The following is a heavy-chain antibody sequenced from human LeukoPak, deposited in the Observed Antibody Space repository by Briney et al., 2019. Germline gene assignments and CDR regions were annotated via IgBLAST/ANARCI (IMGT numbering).Heavy chain of an antibody. CDR1: GFTFSSYW. J-gene: IGHJ4*02. CDR3: ARARGYDGSGYYYGFFDY. CDR2: IKQDGSEK. Sequence: GGSLRLSCAASGFTFSSYWMSWVRQAPGKGLEWVANIKQDGSEKYYVDSVKGRFTISRDNSKNTLYLQMNSLRAEDTAVYYCARARGYDGSGYYYGFFDYWGQGTLVTVSS. D-gene: IGHD3-22*01. V-gene: IGHV3-7*02.